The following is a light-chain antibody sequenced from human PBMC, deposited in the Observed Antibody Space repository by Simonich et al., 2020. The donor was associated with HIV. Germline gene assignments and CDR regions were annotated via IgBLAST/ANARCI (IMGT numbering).Light chain of an antibody. CDR3: CSYAGSHTFV. J-gene: IGLJ2*01. V-gene: IGLV2-11*01. CDR2: DVS. CDR1: SSDVGDYNF. Sequence: QSALTQPASVSGSPGQSITISCTGTSSDVGDYNFVSWHQQHPGKAPKLMIYDVSKRPSGVPDRFSGSKSGNTASLTISGLQAEDEADYYCCSYAGSHTFVFGGGTKLTVL.